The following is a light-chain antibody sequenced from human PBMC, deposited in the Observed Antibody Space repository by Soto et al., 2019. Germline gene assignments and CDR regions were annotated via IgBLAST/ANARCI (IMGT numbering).Light chain of an antibody. CDR1: QSVSSY. Sequence: EIVLTQSPVTLSLSPGERATLXXRGSQSVSSYLAWYQQRPGQAPRLLXYDASNRATGIPARFSGSGSGTDFTLTIDNLEPEDFAIYYCQQRNNWPPITFGQGTRLEIK. CDR3: QQRNNWPPIT. CDR2: DAS. V-gene: IGKV3-11*01. J-gene: IGKJ5*01.